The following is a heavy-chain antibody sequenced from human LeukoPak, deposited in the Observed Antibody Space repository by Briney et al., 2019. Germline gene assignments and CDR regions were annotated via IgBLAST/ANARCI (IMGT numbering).Heavy chain of an antibody. Sequence: ASVKVSCKASGYTFTSYDINWVRQATGQGLEWMGWMNPNSGNTGYAQKFQGRVTMTRNTSISTAYMELSSLRSEDTAVYYCARAPRSSGWFKYNWFDPWGQGTLVTVSS. V-gene: IGHV1-8*01. CDR2: MNPNSGNT. J-gene: IGHJ5*02. D-gene: IGHD6-19*01. CDR1: GYTFTSYD. CDR3: ARAPRSSGWFKYNWFDP.